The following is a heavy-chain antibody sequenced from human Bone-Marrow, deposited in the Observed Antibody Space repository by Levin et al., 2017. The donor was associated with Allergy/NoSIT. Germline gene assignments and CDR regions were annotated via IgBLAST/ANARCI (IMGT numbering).Heavy chain of an antibody. V-gene: IGHV3-53*01. CDR2: LYSGGSA. D-gene: IGHD4-17*01. J-gene: IGHJ2*01. CDR1: GFTVSSSY. CDR3: AVPRAVTTVLDFDL. Sequence: GESLKISCAASGFTVSSSYMSWVRQAPGKGLEWVSVLYSGGSAYYADSVKGRFTISRDNSKNTLYLQMNSLRAEDTAVYYCAVPRAVTTVLDFDLWGRGTLVTVSS.